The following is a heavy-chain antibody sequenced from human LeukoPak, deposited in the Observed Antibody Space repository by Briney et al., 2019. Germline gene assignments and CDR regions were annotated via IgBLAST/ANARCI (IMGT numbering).Heavy chain of an antibody. Sequence: GGSLRPSCAASGFTFSSYAMSWVRQAPGKGLEWVSAISGSGGSTYYADSVKGRFTISRDNSKNTLYLQMNSLRAEDTAVYYCAKDTDLMGATTFSDYWGQGTLVTVSS. CDR2: ISGSGGST. J-gene: IGHJ4*02. V-gene: IGHV3-23*01. D-gene: IGHD1-26*01. CDR1: GFTFSSYA. CDR3: AKDTDLMGATTFSDY.